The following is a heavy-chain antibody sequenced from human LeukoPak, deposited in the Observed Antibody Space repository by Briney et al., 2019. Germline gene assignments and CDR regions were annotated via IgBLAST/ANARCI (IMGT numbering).Heavy chain of an antibody. D-gene: IGHD3-10*01. Sequence: SETLSLTCTVSGGSISTSNYYWSWIRQPPGKGLEWIGEINHSGSTNYNPSLKSRVTISVDTSKNQFSLKLSSVTAADTAVYYCARDWRYYGSEYNWFDPWGQGTLVTVSS. CDR1: GGSISTSNYY. J-gene: IGHJ5*02. CDR3: ARDWRYYGSEYNWFDP. V-gene: IGHV4-39*07. CDR2: INHSGST.